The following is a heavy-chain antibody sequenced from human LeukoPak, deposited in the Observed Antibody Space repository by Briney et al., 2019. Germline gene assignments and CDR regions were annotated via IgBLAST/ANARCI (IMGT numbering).Heavy chain of an antibody. CDR2: ISSTSSTI. D-gene: IGHD1-26*01. J-gene: IGHJ4*02. Sequence: GGSLRLSCAASGFTFSSYSMNWVRQAPGKGLEWVSYISSTSSTIYYADSVKGRFTISRDSAKNSVYLQMNSLRAEDTAVYYCARESSGSYWGQGTLVTVSS. CDR3: ARESSGSY. V-gene: IGHV3-48*01. CDR1: GFTFSSYS.